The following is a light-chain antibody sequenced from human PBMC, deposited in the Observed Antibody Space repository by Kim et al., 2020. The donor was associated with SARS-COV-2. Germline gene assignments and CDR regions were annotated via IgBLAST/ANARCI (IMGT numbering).Light chain of an antibody. CDR3: QQYGNSPST. Sequence: LCPGERAALACDASRSGSTSLAWYQQKPGQAPWLLIHGASSRSTGIPDRFSGSGSETDFTLTISRLVPEDIAVYYCQQYGNSPSTFGQGTRLEIK. CDR2: GAS. V-gene: IGKV3-20*01. CDR1: RSGSTS. J-gene: IGKJ5*01.